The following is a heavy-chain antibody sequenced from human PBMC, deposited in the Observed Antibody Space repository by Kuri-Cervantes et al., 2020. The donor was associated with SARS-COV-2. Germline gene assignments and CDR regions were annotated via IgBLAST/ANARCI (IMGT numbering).Heavy chain of an antibody. CDR1: GYSFTSYW. Sequence: GESLKISWKGSGYSFTSYWIGWVRQMPGKGLEWMGIIYPGDSDTRYSPSFQGQVTISADKSISTAYLQWSSLKASDTAMYYCARVGPYTYYYCSGPRGNWFDPWGNGTLVTVSS. D-gene: IGHD3-10*01. J-gene: IGHJ5*02. V-gene: IGHV5-51*01. CDR3: ARVGPYTYYYCSGPRGNWFDP. CDR2: IYPGDSDT.